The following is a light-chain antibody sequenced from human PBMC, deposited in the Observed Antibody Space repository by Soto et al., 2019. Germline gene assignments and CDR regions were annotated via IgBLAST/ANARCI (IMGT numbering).Light chain of an antibody. CDR3: QQYGSSPRT. V-gene: IGKV3-20*01. J-gene: IGKJ1*01. Sequence: DIVFTQSPGTLSLSPGERATLSCRASQTVSSSSLAWYQQKPGQAPRLLIFGASTRATGFPDRFSGSGSGTDFTLTISRLEPEDFAVYYCQQYGSSPRTFGQGTKVDIK. CDR2: GAS. CDR1: QTVSSSS.